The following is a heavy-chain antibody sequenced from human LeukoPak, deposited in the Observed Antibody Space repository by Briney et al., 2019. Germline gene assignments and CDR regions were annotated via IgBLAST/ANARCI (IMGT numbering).Heavy chain of an antibody. Sequence: SVKVSCKASGGTFSSYAISWVRQAPGQGLEWMGGIIPIFGTANYAQKFQGRVTITADESTSTAYMELSSLRSEDTAVYYCAREGGYADGGWYYYYGMDVWGQGTAVTVSS. CDR2: IIPIFGTA. CDR3: AREGGYADGGWYYYYGMDV. J-gene: IGHJ6*02. D-gene: IGHD5-12*01. CDR1: GGTFSSYA. V-gene: IGHV1-69*13.